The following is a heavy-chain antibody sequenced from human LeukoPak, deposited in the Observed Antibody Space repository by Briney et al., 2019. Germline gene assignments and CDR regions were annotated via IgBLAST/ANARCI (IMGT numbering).Heavy chain of an antibody. D-gene: IGHD6-19*01. V-gene: IGHV4-61*02. CDR1: GGSISSGSYY. J-gene: IGHJ4*02. Sequence: PSETLSLTCTVSGGSISSGSYYWSWIRQPAGKGLEWIGRIYTSGSTNYNPSLKSRVTISVDKSKNQFSLKLSSVTAADTAVYYCARGVTHSSGLWGQGTLVTVSS. CDR2: IYTSGST. CDR3: ARGVTHSSGL.